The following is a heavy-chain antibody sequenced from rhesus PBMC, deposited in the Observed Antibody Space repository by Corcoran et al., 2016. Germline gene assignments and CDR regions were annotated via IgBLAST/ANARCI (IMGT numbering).Heavy chain of an antibody. V-gene: IGHV3-201*01. CDR1: GFTFDDYA. J-gene: IGHJ4*01. CDR2: ICWNGGIT. CDR3: ARESFPGIAAAGNFDY. D-gene: IGHD6-25*01. Sequence: EVQLVESGGGVVQPGGSLRLSCAASGFTFDDYAMHWVRQAQRKGLEWVFGICWNGGITNSVDSFKCQFTISRDNAKNSLYLQMGRLRAEDTALYYCARESFPGIAAAGNFDYWGQGVLVTVSS.